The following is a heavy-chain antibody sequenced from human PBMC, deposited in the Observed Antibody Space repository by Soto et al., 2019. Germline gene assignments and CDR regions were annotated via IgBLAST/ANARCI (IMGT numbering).Heavy chain of an antibody. J-gene: IGHJ5*02. V-gene: IGHV4-59*08. D-gene: IGHD3-9*01. Sequence: SETLSLTCTVSGGSISSYYWSWIRQPPGKGLEWIGYIYYSGSTNYNPSLKSRVTISVDTSKNQFSLKLSSVTAADTAVYYCARHKRPDILTGYWIGLFDPWGQGTLVTVSS. CDR2: IYYSGST. CDR1: GGSISSYY. CDR3: ARHKRPDILTGYWIGLFDP.